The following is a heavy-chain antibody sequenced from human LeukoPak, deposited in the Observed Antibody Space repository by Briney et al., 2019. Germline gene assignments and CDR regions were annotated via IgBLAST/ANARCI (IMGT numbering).Heavy chain of an antibody. Sequence: GGSLRLSCAASGFTFSSNSMNWVRQAPGKGLEWVSYISSSSSTIYYADSVKGRFTISRDNAKDSLFLQMNSLRAEDTAVYYCARVFRTTWDYWGQGTLVTVSS. D-gene: IGHD1-7*01. CDR2: ISSSSSTI. V-gene: IGHV3-48*01. CDR3: ARVFRTTWDY. CDR1: GFTFSSNS. J-gene: IGHJ4*02.